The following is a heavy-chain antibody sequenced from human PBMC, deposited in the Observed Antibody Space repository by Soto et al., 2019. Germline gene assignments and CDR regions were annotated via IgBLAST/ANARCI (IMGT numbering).Heavy chain of an antibody. Sequence: GGSLRLSCAASGFTFSSYGMHWVRQAPGKGLEWVAVIWYDGSNKYYADSVKGRFTISRDNSKNTLYLQMNSLRAEDTAVYYCARGKRRKWWEEDAFDIWGQGTMVTVSS. CDR3: ARGKRRKWWEEDAFDI. D-gene: IGHD2-15*01. J-gene: IGHJ3*02. V-gene: IGHV3-33*01. CDR1: GFTFSSYG. CDR2: IWYDGSNK.